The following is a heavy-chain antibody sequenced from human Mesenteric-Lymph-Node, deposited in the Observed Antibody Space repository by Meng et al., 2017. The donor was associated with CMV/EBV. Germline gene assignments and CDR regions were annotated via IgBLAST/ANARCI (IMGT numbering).Heavy chain of an antibody. Sequence: GGSLRLSCAASGFTFSTYGMHWVRQAPGKGLEWVAFIRFDGSNKYYADSVKGRFTISRDNSKKTLYLQMNSLRAEDTAVYYCAKVDYDILTGYPDYWGQGTLVTVSS. J-gene: IGHJ4*02. D-gene: IGHD3-9*01. CDR1: GFTFSTYG. CDR2: IRFDGSNK. V-gene: IGHV3-30*02. CDR3: AKVDYDILTGYPDY.